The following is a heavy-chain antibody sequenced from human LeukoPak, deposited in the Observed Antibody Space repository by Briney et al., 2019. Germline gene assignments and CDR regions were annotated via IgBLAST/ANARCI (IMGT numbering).Heavy chain of an antibody. V-gene: IGHV1-2*02. J-gene: IGHJ4*02. D-gene: IGHD6-13*01. CDR3: ARDLHTAGLFDY. CDR1: GYTFTSYG. CDR2: INPNSGGT. Sequence: ASVKVSCKASGYTFTSYGISWVRQAPGQGLEWMGWINPNSGGTNYAQKFQGRVTMTRDTSISTAYMELSRLRSDDTAVYYCARDLHTAGLFDYWGQGTLVTVSS.